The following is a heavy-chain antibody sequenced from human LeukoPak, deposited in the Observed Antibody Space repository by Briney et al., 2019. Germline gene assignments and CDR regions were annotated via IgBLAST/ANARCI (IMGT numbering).Heavy chain of an antibody. CDR3: AKDLHYGSADY. CDR1: GFTFSSYW. CDR2: INSDGSST. Sequence: GGSLRLSCAASGFTFSSYWMHWVRQAPGKGLVWVSRINSDGSSTSYADSVKGRFTISRDNAKNALYLQMNSLRAEDTAVYYCAKDLHYGSADYWGQGTLVTVSS. V-gene: IGHV3-74*01. D-gene: IGHD3-10*01. J-gene: IGHJ4*02.